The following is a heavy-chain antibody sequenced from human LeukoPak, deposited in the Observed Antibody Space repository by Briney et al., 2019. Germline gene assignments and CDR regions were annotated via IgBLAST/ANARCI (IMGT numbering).Heavy chain of an antibody. CDR3: AKGRDYFDY. Sequence: GGSLRLSCAASGSTFRTYSMNWVRQAPGGGLEWVSGIRYSGGSTNYADSVKGRFTISRDNSKKTLYLQMNSLRAEDTAVYYCAKGRDYFDYWGQGTLVTISS. V-gene: IGHV3-23*01. CDR1: GSTFRTYS. J-gene: IGHJ4*02. CDR2: IRYSGGST.